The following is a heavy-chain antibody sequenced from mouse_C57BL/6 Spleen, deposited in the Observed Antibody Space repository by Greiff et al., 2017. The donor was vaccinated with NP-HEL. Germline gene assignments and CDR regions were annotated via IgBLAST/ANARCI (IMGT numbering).Heavy chain of an antibody. CDR2: INPSNGGT. CDR3: ARGGRLYWYFDV. Sequence: QVQLQQPGTELVKPGASVKLSCKASGYTFTSYWMHWVKQRPGQGLEWIGNINPSNGGTNYNEKFKSKATLTVAKSSSTAYMQLSSLTSEDSAVYYCARGGRLYWYFDVWGTGTTVTVSS. V-gene: IGHV1-53*01. CDR1: GYTFTSYW. J-gene: IGHJ1*03.